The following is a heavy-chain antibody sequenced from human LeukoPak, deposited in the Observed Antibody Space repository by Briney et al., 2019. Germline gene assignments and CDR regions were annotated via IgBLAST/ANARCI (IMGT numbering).Heavy chain of an antibody. Sequence: GGSLRLSCAASGFTLSSYSMNWVRQAPGKGLEWVSSISSSNSYIYYADSVKGRFTISRDNAKNSLYLQMNSLRAEDTAVYYCARGHIVVVVAAPDYWGQGTLVTVSS. D-gene: IGHD2-15*01. J-gene: IGHJ4*02. V-gene: IGHV3-21*01. CDR1: GFTLSSYS. CDR2: ISSSNSYI. CDR3: ARGHIVVVVAAPDY.